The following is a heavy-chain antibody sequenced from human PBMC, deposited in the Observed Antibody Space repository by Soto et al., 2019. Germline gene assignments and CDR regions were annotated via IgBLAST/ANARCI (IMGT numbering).Heavy chain of an antibody. CDR3: ARRTNNYYYYFGVDV. D-gene: IGHD1-1*01. CDR2: IYYSGST. CDR1: GGSISSYY. V-gene: IGHV4-59*01. Sequence: PSETLSLTCTFSGGSISSYYWSWIRQPPGKGLEWIGYIYYSGSTNYNPSLKSRVTISVDTSKNQFSLKLSSVTAADTAVYYCARRTNNYYYYFGVDVWGQGTTVTVSS. J-gene: IGHJ6*02.